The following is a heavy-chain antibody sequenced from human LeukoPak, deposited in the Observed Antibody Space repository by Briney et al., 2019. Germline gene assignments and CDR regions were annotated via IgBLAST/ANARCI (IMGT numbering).Heavy chain of an antibody. V-gene: IGHV4-34*01. Sequence: PSETLSLTCAVYGGSFSGYYWSWIRQPPGKGLEWIGEINHSGSTNYNPSLKSRVTISVDTSKNQFSLKLSSVTAADTAVYYCARYYGSGIYSFDYWGQGTLVTVSS. J-gene: IGHJ4*02. CDR2: INHSGST. CDR1: GGSFSGYY. D-gene: IGHD3-10*01. CDR3: ARYYGSGIYSFDY.